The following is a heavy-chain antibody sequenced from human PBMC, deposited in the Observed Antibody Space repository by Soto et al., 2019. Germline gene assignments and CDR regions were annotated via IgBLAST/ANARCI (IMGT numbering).Heavy chain of an antibody. D-gene: IGHD3-9*01. CDR2: IYYSGST. CDR3: ARGSAYYDILTGYSPNWFDP. J-gene: IGHJ5*02. Sequence: SETLSLTCTVPGGSISSGGYYWSWIRQHPGKGLEWIGYIYYSGSTYYNPSLKSRVTISVDTSKNQFSLKLSSVTAADTAVYYCARGSAYYDILTGYSPNWFDPWGQGTLVTVSS. V-gene: IGHV4-31*03. CDR1: GGSISSGGYY.